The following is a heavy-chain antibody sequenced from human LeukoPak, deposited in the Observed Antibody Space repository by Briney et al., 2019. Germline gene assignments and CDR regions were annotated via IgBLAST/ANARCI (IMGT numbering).Heavy chain of an antibody. J-gene: IGHJ6*03. D-gene: IGHD3-22*01. CDR3: AKDSTMIVLYYYMDV. V-gene: IGHV3-7*01. Sequence: GGSLRLSCGAPGFTFSSYWMSWVRQAPGKGLEWVANIKQDGREKYYVDSVKGRFTISRDNAKNPLYLQMNSLRGEDTAVYYCAKDSTMIVLYYYMDVWGKGTTVTVSS. CDR2: IKQDGREK. CDR1: GFTFSSYW.